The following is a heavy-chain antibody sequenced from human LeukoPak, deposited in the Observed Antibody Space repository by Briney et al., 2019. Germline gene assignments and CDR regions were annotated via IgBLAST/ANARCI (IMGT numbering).Heavy chain of an antibody. D-gene: IGHD3-22*01. Sequence: GGSLRLSCAASGFTVSSNYMSWVRQAPGKGLEWVSVIYSGGSTYYADSVKGRFTISRDNSKNTLYLQMNSLRAEDTAVYYCARENPPSYYYDSSGSSGWGQGTLVTVSS. J-gene: IGHJ4*02. V-gene: IGHV3-66*01. CDR1: GFTVSSNY. CDR3: ARENPPSYYYDSSGSSG. CDR2: IYSGGST.